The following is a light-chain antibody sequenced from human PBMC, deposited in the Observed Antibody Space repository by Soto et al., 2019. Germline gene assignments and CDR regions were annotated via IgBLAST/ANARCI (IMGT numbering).Light chain of an antibody. CDR3: MCYAGGNNWV. CDR2: GVN. Sequence: QSVLTQPASVSGSPGQSITISCTGTNSDVGSYNYVSWYQQHPGKAPKLMIYGVNNRPSGVSNRFSGSKSGNTASLTVSGLQAEDEADYYCMCYAGGNNWVFGGGTKLTVL. CDR1: NSDVGSYNY. J-gene: IGLJ3*02. V-gene: IGLV2-14*01.